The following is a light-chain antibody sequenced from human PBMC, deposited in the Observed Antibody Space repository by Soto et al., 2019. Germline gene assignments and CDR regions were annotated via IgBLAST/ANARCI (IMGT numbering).Light chain of an antibody. CDR3: QVWDRSSDSLV. J-gene: IGLJ1*01. CDR1: NIGGEG. Sequence: SYVLTQPSSVSVAIGRLARITYGGKNIGGEGGRWYRQKPGRAPVVAVYDDSDRPSEIPERFSSSKSGNTATLPISRVEAGDEADDYCQVWDRSSDSLVCGTGTKLTVL. V-gene: IGLV3-21*02. CDR2: DDS.